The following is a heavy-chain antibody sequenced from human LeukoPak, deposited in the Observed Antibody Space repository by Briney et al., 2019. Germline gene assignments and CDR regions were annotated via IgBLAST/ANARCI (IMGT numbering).Heavy chain of an antibody. CDR2: IYYSGST. V-gene: IGHV4-30-4*08. Sequence: SETLSLTCTVSGGSISSGDYYWSWIRQPPGKGLEWIGYIYYSGSTYYNPSLKSRVTISVDTSKNQFSLKLSSATAPDTAVYYCARDQTEYFDYWGQGTLVTVSS. J-gene: IGHJ4*02. CDR3: ARDQTEYFDY. CDR1: GGSISSGDYY. D-gene: IGHD2-21*02.